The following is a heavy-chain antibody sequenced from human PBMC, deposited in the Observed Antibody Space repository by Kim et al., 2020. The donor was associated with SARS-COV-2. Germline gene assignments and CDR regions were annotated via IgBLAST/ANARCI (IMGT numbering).Heavy chain of an antibody. V-gene: IGHV3-30*04. J-gene: IGHJ4*02. CDR1: GFTFSNYA. D-gene: IGHD1-26*01. CDR2: ILYDGSNK. CDR3: ARGSGSYSGYFDY. Sequence: GGSLRLSCATSGFTFSNYAMNWVRQAPGKGLEWVAVILYDGSNKYYADSVKGRFTISRDNSKNTLYLQMNSLRAEDTAVYYCARGSGSYSGYFDYWGQGTLVTVSS.